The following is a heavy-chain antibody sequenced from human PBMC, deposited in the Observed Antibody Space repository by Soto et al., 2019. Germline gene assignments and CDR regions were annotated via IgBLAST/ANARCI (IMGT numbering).Heavy chain of an antibody. Sequence: QVQLVESGGGVVQPGRSQRLSCAASGFTFSSYAMHWVRQAPGKGLEWVAVISYDGSNKYYADSVKGRFTISRDNSKNTLYLQMNSLRAEDTAVYYCARDISGGSSSSELGYYYYYGMDVWGQGTTVTVSS. D-gene: IGHD6-6*01. J-gene: IGHJ6*02. CDR1: GFTFSSYA. V-gene: IGHV3-30-3*01. CDR3: ARDISGGSSSSELGYYYYYGMDV. CDR2: ISYDGSNK.